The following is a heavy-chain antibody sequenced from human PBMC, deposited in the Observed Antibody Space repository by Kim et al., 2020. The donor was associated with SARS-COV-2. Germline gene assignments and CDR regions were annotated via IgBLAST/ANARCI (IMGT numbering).Heavy chain of an antibody. CDR2: INHSAIT. J-gene: IGHJ2*01. D-gene: IGHD3-10*01. V-gene: IGHV4-34*01. CDR3: ARRRGWIVESKSWYLDL. CDR1: GGSFTGYY. Sequence: SETLSLTCAVSGGSFTGYYWNWVRQSPTKGLEWIGEINHSAITNYNPSLKSRLTISVDTSKNLFSLELRSLTAADTALYYCARRRGWIVESKSWYLDLWGPGTLVTVSS.